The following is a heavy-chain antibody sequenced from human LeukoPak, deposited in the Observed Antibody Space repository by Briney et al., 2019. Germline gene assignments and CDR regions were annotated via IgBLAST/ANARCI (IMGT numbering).Heavy chain of an antibody. CDR1: GFTFSSYS. J-gene: IGHJ3*02. V-gene: IGHV3-21*01. D-gene: IGHD4-17*01. CDR3: ARDSLTWDYGDYSAFNI. CDR2: ISSSSSYI. Sequence: GGSLRLSCAASGFTFSSYSMNWVRQAPGQGLEWVSSISSSSSYIYYADSVKGRFTISRDNAKNSLYLQMNSLRAEDTAVYYCARDSLTWDYGDYSAFNIWGQGTMVTVSS.